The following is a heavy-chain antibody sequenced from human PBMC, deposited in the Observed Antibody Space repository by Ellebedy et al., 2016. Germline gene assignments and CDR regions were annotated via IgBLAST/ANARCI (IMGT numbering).Heavy chain of an antibody. V-gene: IGHV5-51*01. CDR2: IYPGDSDT. Sequence: KVSCXGSGYSFTSYWIGWVRQMPGKGLEWMGIIYPGDSDTRYSPSFQGQVTISADKSISTAYLQWSSLKASDTAMYYCARGQGYYYDSSGYLNWFDPWGQGTLVTVSS. CDR1: GYSFTSYW. CDR3: ARGQGYYYDSSGYLNWFDP. J-gene: IGHJ5*02. D-gene: IGHD3-22*01.